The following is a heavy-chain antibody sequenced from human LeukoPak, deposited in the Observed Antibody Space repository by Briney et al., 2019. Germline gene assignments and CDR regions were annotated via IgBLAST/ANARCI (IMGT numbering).Heavy chain of an antibody. CDR1: GYTFTSYD. Sequence: ASVKVSCKASGYTFTSYDINWVRQATGQGLEWMGWMNPNSGNTGYAQKFQGRVTMTRNTSISTAYMELSSLRSEDTAVYYCARYSGDGYYYYMDVWGKGTTVTISS. V-gene: IGHV1-8*01. CDR2: MNPNSGNT. D-gene: IGHD6-19*01. CDR3: ARYSGDGYYYYMDV. J-gene: IGHJ6*03.